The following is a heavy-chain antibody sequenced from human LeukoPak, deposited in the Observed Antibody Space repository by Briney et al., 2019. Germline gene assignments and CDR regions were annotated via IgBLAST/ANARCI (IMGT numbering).Heavy chain of an antibody. J-gene: IGHJ6*03. CDR1: GFTFSRYA. D-gene: IGHD5-12*01. CDR3: ARGRYSGYDWVEGQEWLVLGSYYYYMDV. CDR2: ISYDGSNK. Sequence: PGRSLRLSCAASGFTFSRYAMHWVRQAPGKGLEWVAVISYDGSNKYYADSVKGRFTISRDNSKNTLYLQMNSLRAEDTAVYYCARGRYSGYDWVEGQEWLVLGSYYYYMDVWGKGTTVTVSS. V-gene: IGHV3-30*04.